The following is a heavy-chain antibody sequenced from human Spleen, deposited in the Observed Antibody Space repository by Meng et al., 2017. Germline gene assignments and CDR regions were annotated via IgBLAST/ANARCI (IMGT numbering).Heavy chain of an antibody. Sequence: QVQLQESGPGLVKPSQTLSLTCPVYGGSISSGDYYWSWIRQPPGKGLEWIGYIYNSGSTYYNPSLKSRVTISVDTSKNQFSLKLRFVTAADTAVYYCAREGRSHQVGVSVYWGQGNLVTVSS. D-gene: IGHD2-21*01. J-gene: IGHJ4*02. CDR1: GGSISSGDYY. CDR2: IYNSGST. V-gene: IGHV4-30-4*01. CDR3: AREGRSHQVGVSVY.